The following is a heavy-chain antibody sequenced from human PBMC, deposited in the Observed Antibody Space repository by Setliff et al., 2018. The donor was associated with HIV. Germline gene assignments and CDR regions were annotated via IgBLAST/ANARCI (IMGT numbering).Heavy chain of an antibody. D-gene: IGHD1-1*01. CDR2: INHSGST. Sequence: SETLSLTCAVYGGSFSNYYWSWIRQPPGKGLEWIGEINHSGSTNYNSRWNYDYAASVESRITITSDTSKNQLSLHLTSVTPEDTAVYYCARVFRNLPDYWGQGTLVTVSS. V-gene: IGHV4-34*01. J-gene: IGHJ4*02. CDR3: ARVFRNLPDY. CDR1: GGSFSNYY.